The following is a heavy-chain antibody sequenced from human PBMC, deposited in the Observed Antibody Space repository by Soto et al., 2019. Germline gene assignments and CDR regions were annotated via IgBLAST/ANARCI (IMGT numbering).Heavy chain of an antibody. Sequence: GGSLRLSCAASGFTFSSYSMNWVRQAPGKGLEWVSAISGSGGSTYYADSVKGRFTISRDNSKNTLYLQMNSLRAEDTAVYYCAKDLAKYDSSGYHDAFDIWGQGTMVTVSS. J-gene: IGHJ3*02. CDR2: ISGSGGST. D-gene: IGHD3-22*01. V-gene: IGHV3-23*01. CDR3: AKDLAKYDSSGYHDAFDI. CDR1: GFTFSSYS.